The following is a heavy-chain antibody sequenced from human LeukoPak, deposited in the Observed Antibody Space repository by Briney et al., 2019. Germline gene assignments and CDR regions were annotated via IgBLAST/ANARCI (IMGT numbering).Heavy chain of an antibody. Sequence: PGGSLRLSCAASGFTFSRYTMNWVRQAPGKGLEWVSSISSISRSIFYADPGRGRFTTSRDNAKNTSYLPMNSLRAEDTAVYYCARDEMRYFDWLPHLYYSYYGMDVWGQGTTVTVSS. D-gene: IGHD3-9*01. CDR3: ARDEMRYFDWLPHLYYSYYGMDV. CDR2: ISSISRSI. J-gene: IGHJ6*02. V-gene: IGHV3-21*01. CDR1: GFTFSRYT.